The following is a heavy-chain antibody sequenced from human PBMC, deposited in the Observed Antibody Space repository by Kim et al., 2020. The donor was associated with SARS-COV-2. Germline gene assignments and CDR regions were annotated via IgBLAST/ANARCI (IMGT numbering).Heavy chain of an antibody. V-gene: IGHV3-21*01. J-gene: IGHJ6*02. CDR1: GFTFSSYS. CDR2: ISSSSSYI. CDR3: ARDIAAAGTGDYYYYGMDV. Sequence: GGSLRLSCAASGFTFSSYSMNWVRQAPGKGLEWVSSISSSSSYIYYADSVKGRFTISRDNAKNSLYLQMNSLRAEDTAVYYCARDIAAAGTGDYYYYGMDVWGQGTTVTVSS. D-gene: IGHD6-13*01.